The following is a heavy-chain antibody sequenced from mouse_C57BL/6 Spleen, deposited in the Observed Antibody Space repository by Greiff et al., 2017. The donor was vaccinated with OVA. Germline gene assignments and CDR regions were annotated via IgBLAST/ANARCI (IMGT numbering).Heavy chain of an antibody. V-gene: IGHV10-1*01. CDR2: IRSKSNNYAT. CDR1: GFSFNTYA. Sequence: EVKLVESGGGLVQPKGSLKLSCAASGFSFNTYAMNWVRQAPGKGLEWVARIRSKSNNYATYYADSVKDRFTISRDDSESMLYLQMNNLKTEDTAMYYCVRCGYYAMDYWGQGTSVTVSS. J-gene: IGHJ4*01. CDR3: VRCGYYAMDY.